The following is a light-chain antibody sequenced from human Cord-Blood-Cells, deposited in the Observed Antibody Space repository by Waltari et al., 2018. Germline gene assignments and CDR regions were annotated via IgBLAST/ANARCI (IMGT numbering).Light chain of an antibody. J-gene: IGKJ5*01. V-gene: IGKV3-15*01. Sequence: EIVLTQSPAPLSVSPGERATLSCRASQSVSSNLAWYQQKPGQAPRLLIYGASTRATGIPARFSGSGSGTDFTLTISSLQSEDFAVYYCQQYNNWPAITFGQGTRLEIK. CDR2: GAS. CDR3: QQYNNWPAIT. CDR1: QSVSSN.